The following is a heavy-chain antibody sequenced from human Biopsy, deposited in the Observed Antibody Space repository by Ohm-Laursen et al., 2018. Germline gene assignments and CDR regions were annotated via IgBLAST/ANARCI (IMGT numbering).Heavy chain of an antibody. V-gene: IGHV5-51*01. CDR3: ARSSAAGFYFYGMDI. D-gene: IGHD2-15*01. CDR1: GYSFVNFW. Sequence: WESLKISCKGSGYSFVNFWIGWVRQLPGKGLEWMGSIYPGDSDSKYSQSFQGQVTISVDASVSIAYLQWSSLKASDTAMYYCARSSAAGFYFYGMDIWGQGTMVTVSS. CDR2: IYPGDSDS. J-gene: IGHJ6*02.